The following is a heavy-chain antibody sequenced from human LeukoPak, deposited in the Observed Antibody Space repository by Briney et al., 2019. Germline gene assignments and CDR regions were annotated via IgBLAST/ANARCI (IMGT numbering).Heavy chain of an antibody. CDR1: GFTFSSYW. CDR3: ARDLTGYFDY. J-gene: IGHJ4*02. V-gene: IGHV3-7*01. Sequence: GGSLRLSCAASGFTFSSYWISWVRQAPGKGLEWVANIKQDGSEKYYVDSVKGRFTISRDNAKNSLYLQMNSLRAEDTAVYYCARDLTGYFDYWGQGTLVTVSS. CDR2: IKQDGSEK.